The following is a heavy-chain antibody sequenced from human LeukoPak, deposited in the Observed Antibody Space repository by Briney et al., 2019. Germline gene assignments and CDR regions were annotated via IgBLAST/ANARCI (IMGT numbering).Heavy chain of an antibody. D-gene: IGHD3-22*01. CDR1: GFTFSSYW. V-gene: IGHV3-74*01. CDR2: INSDGSST. Sequence: PGGSLRLSCAASGFTFSSYWMHWVRQAPGKGLVWVSRINSDGSSTSQADSVKGRFTISRDNAKNTLFLQMNSLRAEDTAVYYGARGSSGYYHATLDYWGQGTLVTVSS. CDR3: ARGSSGYYHATLDY. J-gene: IGHJ4*02.